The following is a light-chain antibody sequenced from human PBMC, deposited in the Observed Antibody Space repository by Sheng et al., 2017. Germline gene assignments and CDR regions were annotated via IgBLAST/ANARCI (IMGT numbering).Light chain of an antibody. CDR3: QQYHDWPPYT. CDR2: GAS. J-gene: IGKJ2*01. V-gene: IGKV3-20*01. Sequence: EIVLTQSPGTLSLSPGERATLSCRASQTINTSFLAWYQHKPGQAPRLLIYGASTRASGIPDRFSGSWSGTKFTLTITSLQSEDFAVYYCQQYHDWPPYTFGQGTKLEIK. CDR1: QTINTSF.